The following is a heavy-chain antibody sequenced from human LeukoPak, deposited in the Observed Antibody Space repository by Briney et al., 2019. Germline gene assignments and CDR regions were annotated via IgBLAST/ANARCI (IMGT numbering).Heavy chain of an antibody. Sequence: GGSLRLSCAASGFTFSGFSMSWVRQSPTKGLEWVANIKQGGSERYYVDSVKGRFTISRDNAKNSLSLQMNNLRVEDTAVYYCARAGSHWHYVYWGQGTVVTVSS. CDR3: ARAGSHWHYVY. V-gene: IGHV3-7*01. CDR1: GFTFSGFS. CDR2: IKQGGSER. D-gene: IGHD3-10*01. J-gene: IGHJ4*02.